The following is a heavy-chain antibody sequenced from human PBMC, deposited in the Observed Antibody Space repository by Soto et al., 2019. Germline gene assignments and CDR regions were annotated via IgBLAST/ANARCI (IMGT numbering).Heavy chain of an antibody. CDR3: AKEGQFDLLAGYYFY. CDR1: GFTFSTSA. CDR2: ISASGTKT. Sequence: GGSLRLSCATSGFTFSTSAMSWVRQVPQKGLEWVSSISASGTKTYLADSVKGRFSISRDNSKNTLYLQMNSLRAEDTALYYCAKEGQFDLLAGYYFYWGQGAPVTVSS. D-gene: IGHD3-9*01. V-gene: IGHV3-23*01. J-gene: IGHJ4*02.